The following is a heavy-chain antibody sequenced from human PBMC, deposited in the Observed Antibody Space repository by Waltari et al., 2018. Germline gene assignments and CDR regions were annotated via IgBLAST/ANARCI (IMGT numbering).Heavy chain of an antibody. CDR2: ISYDGSNK. V-gene: IGHV3-30-3*01. CDR3: ARDPILTGDPESVGYYFDY. D-gene: IGHD7-27*01. CDR1: GFTFSSYA. J-gene: IGHJ4*02. Sequence: QVQLVESGGGVVQPGRSLRLSCAASGFTFSSYAMHWVRQAPGKGLEWVAVISYDGSNKYYAESVKGRFTISRDNSKNTLYLQMNSLRAEDTAVYYCARDPILTGDPESVGYYFDYWGQGTLVAVSS.